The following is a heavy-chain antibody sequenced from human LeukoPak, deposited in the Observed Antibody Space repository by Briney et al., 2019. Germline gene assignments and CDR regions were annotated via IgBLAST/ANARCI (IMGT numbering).Heavy chain of an antibody. J-gene: IGHJ4*02. CDR2: MYHSGYT. V-gene: IGHV4-39*01. Sequence: PSETLSLTCTVSGGSISSNGYYWGWIRQPPGQGLEGIGSMYHSGYTYYNPSLKSRVTISLDTSKNQFSLKLSSVTAADTAVYYCARHRGNSYGPIDYWGQGTLVTGSS. D-gene: IGHD5-18*01. CDR3: ARHRGNSYGPIDY. CDR1: GGSISSNGYY.